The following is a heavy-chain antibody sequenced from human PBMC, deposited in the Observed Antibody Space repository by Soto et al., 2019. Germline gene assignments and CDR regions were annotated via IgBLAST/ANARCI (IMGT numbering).Heavy chain of an antibody. Sequence: QVQLVESGGGVVQPGRSLRLSCAASGFTFSSYGMHWVRPAPGKGLEWVAGISYDVSNKYYADSVKGRFTISRDNSNITVYGEMNSLRVEGTAVDYCAKDGRIGGYYICVSCYSYYYYYIDVWCKGTTVTVSS. J-gene: IGHJ6*03. D-gene: IGHD2-15*01. CDR1: GFTFSSYG. CDR2: ISYDVSNK. CDR3: AKDGRIGGYYICVSCYSYYYYYIDV. V-gene: IGHV3-30*18.